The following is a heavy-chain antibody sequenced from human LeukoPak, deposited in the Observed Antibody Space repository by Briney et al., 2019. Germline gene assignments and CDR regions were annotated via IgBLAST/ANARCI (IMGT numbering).Heavy chain of an antibody. CDR3: ASSPRGTEYFHH. J-gene: IGHJ1*01. V-gene: IGHV4-4*02. CDR1: GGSITNTNY. Sequence: PSGTLSLTCGVSGGSITNTNYWTWVRQPPGKGLEWIGEVNLQGSTNYNPSLMGRVAISVDTSENHISLQLTSVTSADTAVYYCASSPRGTEYFHHWGQGTLVTVSS. CDR2: VNLQGST. D-gene: IGHD3-10*01.